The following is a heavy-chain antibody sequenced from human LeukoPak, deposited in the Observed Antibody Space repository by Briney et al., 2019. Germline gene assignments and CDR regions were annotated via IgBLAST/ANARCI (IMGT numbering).Heavy chain of an antibody. Sequence: PSETLSLTCAVSGDSISRGDYSWSWIRQSPGKGLEWIGSIYYSGSIYYNPSLKSRVTISVDTSKNQFSLKLSSVTAADTAVYYCASDSFITMVRGAAAFDIWGQGTMVTVSS. CDR1: GDSISRGDYS. CDR3: ASDSFITMVRGAAAFDI. J-gene: IGHJ3*02. V-gene: IGHV4-30-2*03. CDR2: IYYSGSI. D-gene: IGHD3-10*01.